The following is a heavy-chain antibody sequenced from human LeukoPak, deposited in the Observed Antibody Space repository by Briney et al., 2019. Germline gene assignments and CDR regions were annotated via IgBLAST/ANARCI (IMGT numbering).Heavy chain of an antibody. D-gene: IGHD2-2*02. CDR1: GYSFTSYW. V-gene: IGHV5-10-1*01. J-gene: IGHJ3*02. CDR3: ARRVELGYCSSTSCFTLPDAFDI. Sequence: AESLKISCKGSGYSFTSYWISWVRQMPGKGLEWMGRIDSSDSYTNYSPSFQGHVTISADKSISTAYLQWSSLKASDTAMYYCARRVELGYCSSTSCFTLPDAFDIWGQGTMVTVSS. CDR2: IDSSDSYT.